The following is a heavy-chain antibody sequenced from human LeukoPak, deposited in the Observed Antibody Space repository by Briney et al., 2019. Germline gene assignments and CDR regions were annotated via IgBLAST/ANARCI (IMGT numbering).Heavy chain of an antibody. CDR1: GYTFTSYY. Sequence: ASVKVSCKASGYTFTSYYMHWVRQAPGQGLEWMGIINPSGGSTSYAQKFQGRVTMTRDTSTSTVYMELSRLRSDDTAVYYCARGPFYYDYGDYHPFDPWGQGTLVTVSS. CDR3: ARGPFYYDYGDYHPFDP. V-gene: IGHV1-46*01. D-gene: IGHD4-17*01. CDR2: INPSGGST. J-gene: IGHJ5*02.